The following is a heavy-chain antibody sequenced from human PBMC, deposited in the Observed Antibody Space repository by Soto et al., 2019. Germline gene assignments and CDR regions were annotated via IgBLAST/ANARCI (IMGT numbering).Heavy chain of an antibody. CDR2: IYTGGST. V-gene: IGHV3-66*01. J-gene: IGHJ4*02. CDR3: LGHDYGAY. CDR1: GFTVSSNY. Sequence: HPGGSLRLSCIASGFTVSSNYVSWVRQAPGKGLEWVSVIYTGGSTYYADSVKGRFSISRDNSKNTEYLQMDSLRADDTAVYYCLGHDYGAYWGQGTLVTVSS.